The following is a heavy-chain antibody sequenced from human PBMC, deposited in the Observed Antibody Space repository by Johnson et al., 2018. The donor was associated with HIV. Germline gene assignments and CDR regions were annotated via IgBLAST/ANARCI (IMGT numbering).Heavy chain of an antibody. V-gene: IGHV3-74*02. D-gene: IGHD3-22*01. CDR1: GFTVTNAW. CDR3: ARGYYYDSSGSDDAFDT. Sequence: VQLVESGGGLVQPGGSLRLSCGPSGFTVTNAWMNWVRQGPGKGLVWVSRINSDGSITTYADSVQGRFTISRDNAKNTLYLQMNSLRAEDTAVYYCARGYYYDSSGSDDAFDTWGQGTMVTVSS. J-gene: IGHJ3*02. CDR2: INSDGSIT.